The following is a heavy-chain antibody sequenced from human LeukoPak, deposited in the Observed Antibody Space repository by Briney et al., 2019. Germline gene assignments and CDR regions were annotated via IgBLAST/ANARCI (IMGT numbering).Heavy chain of an antibody. CDR1: GYRFSNYW. CDR2: IYPGDYET. CDR3: AIPPGYCGNDCAFDH. Sequence: GESLKISCECSGYRFSNYWIGGVRPMPGKGLEWMGIIYPGDYETRYSPSFQGLVTISVDKSISTAYLQWRSLKASDTAMYYCAIPPGYCGNDCAFDHWGQGTLVTVSS. D-gene: IGHD2-21*02. V-gene: IGHV5-51*01. J-gene: IGHJ4*02.